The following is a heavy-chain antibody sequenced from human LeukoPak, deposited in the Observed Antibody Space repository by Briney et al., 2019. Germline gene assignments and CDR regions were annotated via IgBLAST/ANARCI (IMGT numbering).Heavy chain of an antibody. D-gene: IGHD3-10*01. J-gene: IGHJ5*02. Sequence: SETLSLTCTVTGGSISSHYWSWIRQPPGKGLEWIGYIYYSGSTNYNPSLKSRVTISVDTSKNQFSLKLSSVTAADTAVYYCVRFSEEVGVRGVKTLWFDPWGQGTLVTVSS. V-gene: IGHV4-59*11. CDR2: IYYSGST. CDR1: GGSISSHY. CDR3: VRFSEEVGVRGVKTLWFDP.